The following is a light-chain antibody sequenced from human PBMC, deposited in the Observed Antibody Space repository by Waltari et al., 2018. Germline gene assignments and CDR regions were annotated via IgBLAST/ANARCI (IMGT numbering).Light chain of an antibody. J-gene: IGLJ3*02. CDR2: INSDDTH. CDR3: QTWGTGSWV. CDR1: RVHSSYA. V-gene: IGLV4-69*01. Sequence: QLVLTQSPSASASLGASVKFTCTLSRVHSSYAIAWHQQQPEKGPRYLMKINSDDTHTKGDGIPDRFSGSSSGAERYLTISSLQSEDEADYYCQTWGTGSWVFGGGTKLTVL.